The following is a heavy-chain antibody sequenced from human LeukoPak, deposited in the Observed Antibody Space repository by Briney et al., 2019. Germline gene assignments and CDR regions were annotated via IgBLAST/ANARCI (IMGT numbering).Heavy chain of an antibody. Sequence: GGSPRDSRAAFGITRSSHTMNWGPPAPGEGLGWVSAIISSGSYLYYADSVKGRFAISRENAKSSLYMQMNSLRAEDTAVYYCSRVWYSSRWYYDYWGQGTLVTVSS. CDR1: GITRSSHT. CDR3: SRVWYSSRWYYDY. D-gene: IGHD6-19*01. CDR2: IISSGSYL. V-gene: IGHV3-21*01. J-gene: IGHJ4*02.